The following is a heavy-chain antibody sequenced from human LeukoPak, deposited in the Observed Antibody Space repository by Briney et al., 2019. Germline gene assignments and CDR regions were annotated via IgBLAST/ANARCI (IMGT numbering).Heavy chain of an antibody. CDR1: GYTFSSYG. V-gene: IGHV1-18*01. J-gene: IGHJ4*02. Sequence: ASVKVSCKASGYTFSSYGINWVRQAPGQGLEWMGWISAYNGNTIYAEKLQGRVTMTTDTSTSTAYMDLRSLRSDDTAVYYCARTMTTMTTHGELDFWGQGTLVTVSS. CDR2: ISAYNGNT. D-gene: IGHD4-17*01. CDR3: ARTMTTMTTHGELDF.